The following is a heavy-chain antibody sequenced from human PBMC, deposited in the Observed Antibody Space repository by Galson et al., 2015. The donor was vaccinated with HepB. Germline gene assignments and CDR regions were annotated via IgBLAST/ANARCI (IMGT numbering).Heavy chain of an antibody. V-gene: IGHV3-48*01. D-gene: IGHD6-19*01. Sequence: SLRLSCAASGFTFSSYSMNWVRQAPGKGLEWVSYISSSSSTIYYADSVKGRFTISRDNAKNSLYLQMSSLRAEDTAVYYCARDRSSSNGHYYSMDVWGQGTTVTVSS. J-gene: IGHJ6*02. CDR3: ARDRSSSNGHYYSMDV. CDR1: GFTFSSYS. CDR2: ISSSSSTI.